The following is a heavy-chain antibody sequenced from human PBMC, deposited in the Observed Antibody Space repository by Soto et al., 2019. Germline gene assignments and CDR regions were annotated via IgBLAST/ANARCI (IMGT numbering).Heavy chain of an antibody. D-gene: IGHD3-22*01. CDR2: ISSTGDIT. Sequence: QVQLVESGGGLVKPGGSLRLSCAASGFTFSDYYMSWICQAPGKGPERVSYISSTGDITYYADSVKGRVTISRDNAKNSLYLQMHNLRADDTAVYYCARDLGYYDSSGYFDYWGQGTLITVSS. CDR3: ARDLGYYDSSGYFDY. CDR1: GFTFSDYY. J-gene: IGHJ4*02. V-gene: IGHV3-11*01.